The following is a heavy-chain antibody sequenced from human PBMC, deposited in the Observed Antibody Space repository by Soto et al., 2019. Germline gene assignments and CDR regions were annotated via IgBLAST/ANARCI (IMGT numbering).Heavy chain of an antibody. CDR1: GGSFSGYY. J-gene: IGHJ4*02. CDR3: AREVIYFDY. CDR2: INHSGST. Sequence: SETLSLTCAVYGGSFSGYYWSWIRQPPGKGLEWIGEINHSGSTNYNPSLKSRVTISVDTSKNQFSLKLSSVTAADTAVYYCAREVIYFDYWGQGTLVTVSS. D-gene: IGHD4-4*01. V-gene: IGHV4-34*01.